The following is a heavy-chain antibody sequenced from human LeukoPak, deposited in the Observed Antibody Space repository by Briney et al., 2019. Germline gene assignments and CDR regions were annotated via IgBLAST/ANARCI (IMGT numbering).Heavy chain of an antibody. Sequence: SETLSLTCAVYGGSFSGYYWSWIRQPPGKGLEWIGEINHSGSTNYNPSLKSRVTISVDTSKNQFSLKLSSVTAADTAVYYCARGCADTAMVPRASHCYTQDYWGQGTLVTVSS. CDR3: ARGCADTAMVPRASHCYTQDY. CDR1: GGSFSGYY. CDR2: INHSGST. V-gene: IGHV4-34*01. D-gene: IGHD5-18*01. J-gene: IGHJ4*02.